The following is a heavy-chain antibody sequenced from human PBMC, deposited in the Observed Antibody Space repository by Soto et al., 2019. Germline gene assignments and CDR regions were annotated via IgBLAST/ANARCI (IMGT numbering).Heavy chain of an antibody. V-gene: IGHV4-31*03. CDR2: IYYSGST. J-gene: IGHJ5*02. CDR3: ARDARSGYSSSWNWFDP. D-gene: IGHD6-13*01. Sequence: PSETLSLTCTVSGGSISSGGYYWSWIRQHPGKGLEWIGYIYYSGSTYYNPSLKSRVTISVDTSKNQFSLKLSSVTAADTAVYYCARDARSGYSSSWNWFDPWGQGTLVTVSS. CDR1: GGSISSGGYY.